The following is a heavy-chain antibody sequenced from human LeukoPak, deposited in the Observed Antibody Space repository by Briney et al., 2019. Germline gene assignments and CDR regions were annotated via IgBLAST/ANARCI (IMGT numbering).Heavy chain of an antibody. CDR2: INDNGGQR. V-gene: IGHV3-23*01. J-gene: IGHJ4*02. Sequence: QPGGSLRLSCAASGFTFNSYAMTWVRQAPGKGLEWVSNINDNGGQRHYADSVKGRFTISRDNSKSTLFLQMDSLRAEDTAVYYCAKTQWKVGATDYFDYWGQGILVTVSS. D-gene: IGHD1-26*01. CDR3: AKTQWKVGATDYFDY. CDR1: GFTFNSYA.